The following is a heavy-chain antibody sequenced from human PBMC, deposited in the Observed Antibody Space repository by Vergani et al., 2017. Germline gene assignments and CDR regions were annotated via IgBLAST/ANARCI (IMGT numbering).Heavy chain of an antibody. CDR2: ISWNSGAV. CDR1: GITFWKFG. D-gene: IGHD5-12*01. J-gene: IGHJ3*01. CDR3: TKGSVYYHDSAGHGYDPYTGFDL. Sequence: EVQLLESGGGLAQPGGSLRLSCEASGITFWKFGMHWVRQGPGKGLEWVSGISWNSGAVDYADSVRGRFTISRDNAKNSLFLEMNSLRFEDTAVYFCTKGSVYYHDSAGHGYDPYTGFDLWGQGTLVTGSS. V-gene: IGHV3-9*01.